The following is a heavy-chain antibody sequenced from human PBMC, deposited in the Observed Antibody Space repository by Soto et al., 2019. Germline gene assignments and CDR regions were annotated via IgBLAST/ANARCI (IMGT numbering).Heavy chain of an antibody. CDR3: ARERYYGMDV. Sequence: SETLSLTCTVSGGSISSYYWSWIRQPPGKGLEWIGNIYYSGSTNYNPSLKSRVTISVDTSKNQFSLKLSSVTAADTAVYYCARERYYGMDVWGQGTTVTVSS. J-gene: IGHJ6*02. V-gene: IGHV4-59*01. CDR1: GGSISSYY. CDR2: IYYSGST.